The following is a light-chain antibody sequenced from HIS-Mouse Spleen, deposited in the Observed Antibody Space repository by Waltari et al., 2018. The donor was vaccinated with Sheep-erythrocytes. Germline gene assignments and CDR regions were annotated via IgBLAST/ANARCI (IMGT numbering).Light chain of an antibody. CDR3: GTWDSSLSACYV. V-gene: IGLV1-51*01. CDR2: YNN. CDR1: SSNIGNNY. J-gene: IGLJ1*01. Sequence: QSVLTQPPSVSAAPGQKVTISCSGSSSNIGNNYVSWYQQLPGTAPKLLIYYNNKRPSGIPDRFSGSKAGTSATLGITGLQTGDEADYYCGTWDSSLSACYVFGTGTKVTVL.